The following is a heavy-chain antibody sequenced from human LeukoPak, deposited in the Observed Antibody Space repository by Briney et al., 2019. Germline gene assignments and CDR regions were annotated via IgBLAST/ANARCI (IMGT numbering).Heavy chain of an antibody. CDR1: GYTFTAYY. CDR3: ASHASSIAARPNYYYYMDV. Sequence: VASVKVSCKASGYTFTAYYTHWVRQAPGQGLEWMGWINPDSGGTNYAQRFQGRVTMTRDTSISTAYMELSRLRSDDTAVYYCASHASSIAARPNYYYYMDVWGKGTTVTVSS. CDR2: INPDSGGT. D-gene: IGHD6-6*01. J-gene: IGHJ6*03. V-gene: IGHV1-2*02.